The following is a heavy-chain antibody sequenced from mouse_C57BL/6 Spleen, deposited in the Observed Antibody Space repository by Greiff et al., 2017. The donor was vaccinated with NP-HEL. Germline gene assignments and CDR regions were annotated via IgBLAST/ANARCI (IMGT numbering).Heavy chain of an antibody. V-gene: IGHV2-2*01. CDR1: GFSLTSYG. D-gene: IGHD2-1*01. Sequence: VKLVESGPGLVQPSQSLSITCTVSGFSLTSYGVHWVRQSPGKGLEWLGVIWSGGSTDYNAAFISRLSISKDNSKSQVFFKMNSLQADDTARYYCARKGGNYRCYFDVWGTGTTVTVSS. J-gene: IGHJ1*03. CDR3: ARKGGNYRCYFDV. CDR2: IWSGGST.